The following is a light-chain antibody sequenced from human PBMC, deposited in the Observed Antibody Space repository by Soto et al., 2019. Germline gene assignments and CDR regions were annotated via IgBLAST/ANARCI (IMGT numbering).Light chain of an antibody. Sequence: EIVLTQSPDTLSLSTGERATLSCRASQSVTTYLAWYQQKPGQAPRLLIYDVYTRAPGIPARFSGSGSGTEFTLTISSLQSEDFAVYYCQQYHSWPPRTFGQGTKVDIK. J-gene: IGKJ1*01. CDR1: QSVTTY. CDR3: QQYHSWPPRT. CDR2: DVY. V-gene: IGKV3D-15*01.